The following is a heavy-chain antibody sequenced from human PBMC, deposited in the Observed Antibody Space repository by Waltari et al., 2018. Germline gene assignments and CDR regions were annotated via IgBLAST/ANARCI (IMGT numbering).Heavy chain of an antibody. D-gene: IGHD5-12*01. Sequence: EIQLVESGGGLVKPGGSLRLSCAASGFTFSDYTMNWVRQAPGKGLEWVSSISIRNSYIDYADSVKGRFTISRDNAKNSLYLQMNSLRAEDTAVYYCARGANSGYNWGQGTLVTVSS. CDR3: ARGANSGYN. CDR1: GFTFSDYT. J-gene: IGHJ4*02. V-gene: IGHV3-21*02. CDR2: ISIRNSYI.